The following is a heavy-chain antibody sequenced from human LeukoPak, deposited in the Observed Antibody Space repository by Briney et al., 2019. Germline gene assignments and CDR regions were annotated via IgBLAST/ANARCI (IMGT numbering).Heavy chain of an antibody. J-gene: IGHJ5*02. V-gene: IGHV4-61*02. Sequence: SETLSLTRIVSGDSISSGSYYWTWIRQPAGKGLEWIGRISRSGSTNYNPSLKRRVAISVDTSKNQFSLELRSVAAADTAVYYCAREQYVILGPVATPNSFDLWGQGTLVTVSS. CDR1: GDSISSGSYY. CDR2: ISRSGST. D-gene: IGHD2-2*01. CDR3: AREQYVILGPVATPNSFDL.